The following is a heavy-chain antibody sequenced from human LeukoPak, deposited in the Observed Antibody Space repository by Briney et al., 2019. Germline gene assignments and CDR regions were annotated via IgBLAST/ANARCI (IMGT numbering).Heavy chain of an antibody. Sequence: SETLSLTCTVSGGSISSSSYYWGWIRQPPGKGLEWIGSIYYSGSTYYNPSLKSRVTISVDTSKNQFSLKLSSVTAADTAVYYCARLGDSSECDYWGQGTLVTVSS. CDR3: ARLGDSSECDY. D-gene: IGHD3-22*01. CDR2: IYYSGST. V-gene: IGHV4-39*01. CDR1: GGSISSSSYY. J-gene: IGHJ4*02.